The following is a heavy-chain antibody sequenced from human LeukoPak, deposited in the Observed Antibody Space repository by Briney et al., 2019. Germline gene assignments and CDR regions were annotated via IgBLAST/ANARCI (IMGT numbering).Heavy chain of an antibody. CDR1: GYTCTSYY. V-gene: IGHV1-46*01. CDR3: ASLFSSGPLGGP. J-gene: IGHJ5*02. D-gene: IGHD3-22*01. Sequence: ASVKVSCKASGYTCTSYYMHWVRQAPGQGLEWMGIINPSGGSTSYAQKFQGRVTLTRDTSTSTVYMELSSLRSEDTAVYYCASLFSSGPLGGPWGQGTLVTVSS. CDR2: INPSGGST.